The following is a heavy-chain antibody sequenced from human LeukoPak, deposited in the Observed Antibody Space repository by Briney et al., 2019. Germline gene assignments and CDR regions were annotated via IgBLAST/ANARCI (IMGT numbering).Heavy chain of an antibody. CDR3: ARVSILIVPYYAFDI. CDR1: AFSVGSNY. V-gene: IGHV3-21*01. D-gene: IGHD2/OR15-2a*01. CDR2: ISSSSNYI. J-gene: IGHJ3*02. Sequence: PGGSLRLSCAASAFSVGSNYMTSVRQAPGKGLEWVSSISSSSNYIYYADSVKGRFTISRDNAKNSLYLQMNSLRAEDTAVYYCARVSILIVPYYAFDIWGQGTMVTVSS.